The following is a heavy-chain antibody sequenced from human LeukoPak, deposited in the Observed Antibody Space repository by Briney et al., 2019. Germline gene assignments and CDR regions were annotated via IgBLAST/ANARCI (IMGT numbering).Heavy chain of an antibody. J-gene: IGHJ4*02. V-gene: IGHV1-46*03. CDR2: INPSGGST. Sequence: ASVKVSCKASGYTFTSYYMHWVRQAPGQVLEWMGIINPSGGSTSYAQKFQGRVTMTGDTSTSTVYMELSSLRSEDTAVYYCARDLDSSGYYPSFDYWGQGTLVTVSS. D-gene: IGHD3-22*01. CDR3: ARDLDSSGYYPSFDY. CDR1: GYTFTSYY.